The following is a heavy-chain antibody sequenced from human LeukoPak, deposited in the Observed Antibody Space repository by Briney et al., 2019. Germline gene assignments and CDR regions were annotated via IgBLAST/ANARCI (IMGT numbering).Heavy chain of an antibody. CDR3: AKWGDYDVLTGYYVSDF. D-gene: IGHD3-9*01. CDR1: GFIFSNYA. J-gene: IGHJ4*02. Sequence: PGASLGLSCAASGFIFSNYAMYWVRQAPGKGLEWVSAISGRSDNTYYADSVKGRFTLSRDSSKSTLYLQMNSLRADDTAVYYCAKWGDYDVLTGYYVSDFWGQGTLVTVSS. CDR2: ISGRSDNT. V-gene: IGHV3-23*01.